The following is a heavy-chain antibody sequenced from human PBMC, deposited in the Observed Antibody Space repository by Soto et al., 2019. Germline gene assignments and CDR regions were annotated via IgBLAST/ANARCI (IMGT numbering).Heavy chain of an antibody. CDR3: ARDRAAAGKVYYYYYYGMDV. J-gene: IGHJ6*02. D-gene: IGHD6-13*01. CDR1: GGSISSYY. CDR2: IYTSGST. Sequence: NRSETLSLTCTVSGGSISSYYWSWLRQPAGKGLEWIGRIYTSGSTNYNPSLKSRVTMSVDTSKNQFSLKLGSVTAADTAVYYCARDRAAAGKVYYYYYYGMDVWGQGTTVT. V-gene: IGHV4-4*07.